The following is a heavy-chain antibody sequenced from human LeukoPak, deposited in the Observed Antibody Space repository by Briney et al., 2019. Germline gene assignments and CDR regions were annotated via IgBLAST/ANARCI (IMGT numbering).Heavy chain of an antibody. CDR3: AKDQSSGWGNYFDY. D-gene: IGHD6-19*01. Sequence: GGSLRLSCEVSGFIFSSYAMSWVRQAPGKGLEWVSAISGSGGSTYYADSVKGRFTISRDNSKNTLYLQMNSLRAEDTAVYYCAKDQSSGWGNYFDYWGQGTLVTVSS. CDR1: GFIFSSYA. J-gene: IGHJ4*02. CDR2: ISGSGGST. V-gene: IGHV3-23*01.